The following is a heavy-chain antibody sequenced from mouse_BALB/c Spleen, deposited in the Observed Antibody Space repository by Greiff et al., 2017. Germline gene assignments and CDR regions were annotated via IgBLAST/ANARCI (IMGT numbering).Heavy chain of an antibody. V-gene: IGHV14-3*02. D-gene: IGHD1-1*01. Sequence: VQLKQSGAELVKPGASVKLSCTASGFNIKDTYMHWVKQRPEQGLEWIGRIDPANGNTKYDPKFQGKATITADTSSNTAYLQLSSLTSEDTAVYYCASPDSSYWYFDVWGAGTTVTGSS. CDR2: IDPANGNT. CDR1: GFNIKDTY. J-gene: IGHJ1*01. CDR3: ASPDSSYWYFDV.